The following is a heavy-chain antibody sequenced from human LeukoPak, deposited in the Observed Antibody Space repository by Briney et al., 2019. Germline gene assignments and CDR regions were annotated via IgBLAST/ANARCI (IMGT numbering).Heavy chain of an antibody. V-gene: IGHV3-53*01. D-gene: IGHD3-16*01. Sequence: PGGSLRLSCTASNYGMQWVRQAPGKGLEWVSVIYSDGSVSYADSVKGRFTISRDNSKNTLYLQINSLRVEDTAVYYCATWGSGMSVQWGQGTLVTVSS. CDR1: NYG. CDR3: ATWGSGMSVQ. J-gene: IGHJ4*02. CDR2: IYSDGSV.